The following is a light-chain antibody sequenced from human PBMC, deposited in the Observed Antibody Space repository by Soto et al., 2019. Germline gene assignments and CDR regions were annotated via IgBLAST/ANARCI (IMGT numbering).Light chain of an antibody. J-gene: IGKJ2*01. CDR3: QQYYNTQYT. V-gene: IGKV4-1*01. CDR1: QSVLYSSNNKNY. Sequence: DIVMTQSPDSLAVSLGERATINCKSSQSVLYSSNNKNYLAWYQQKPGQPPKLLIYWASTRESGVPDRFSGGGSGTDFTLTISSLQAEDVAVYYCQQYYNTQYTFGQGTQLEIK. CDR2: WAS.